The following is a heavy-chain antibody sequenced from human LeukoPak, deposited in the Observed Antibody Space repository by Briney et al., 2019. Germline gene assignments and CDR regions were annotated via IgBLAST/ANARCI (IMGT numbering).Heavy chain of an antibody. V-gene: IGHV3-30*02. CDR2: IRYDGSNK. J-gene: IGHJ4*02. Sequence: GGSLRLSCAASGFTFSSYGMHWVRQAPGKGLEWVAFIRYDGSNKYYADSVKGRFTISRDNSKNTLYLQMNSLRAEDTAVYYCARKRPGDPFDYWGQGTLVTVSS. D-gene: IGHD4-17*01. CDR3: ARKRPGDPFDY. CDR1: GFTFSSYG.